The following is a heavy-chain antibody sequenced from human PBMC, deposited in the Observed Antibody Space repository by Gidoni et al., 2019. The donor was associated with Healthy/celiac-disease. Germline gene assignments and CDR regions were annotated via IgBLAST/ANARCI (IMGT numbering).Heavy chain of an antibody. D-gene: IGHD5-18*01. V-gene: IGHV3-48*03. Sequence: EVQLVESGGGLVQPGGSLRLSCAASGFPFSSYEMNWVRQAPGKGLEWVSYISSSGSTIYYADSVKGRFTISRDNAKNSLYLQMNSLRAEDTAVYYCARDRRDGYSGFDYWGQGTLVTVSS. CDR2: ISSSGSTI. CDR1: GFPFSSYE. J-gene: IGHJ4*02. CDR3: ARDRRDGYSGFDY.